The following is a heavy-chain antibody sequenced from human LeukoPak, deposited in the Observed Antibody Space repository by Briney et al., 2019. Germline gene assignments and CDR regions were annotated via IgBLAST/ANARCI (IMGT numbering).Heavy chain of an antibody. Sequence: GGSLRLSCAASAFTFSTYDMHWVRQAPGKGLEWVAFIRYDGSNEYYADSVKGRFTISRDNSKNTLYLQMNSLRAEDTAVYYCAKMVRGVIIKDPLDYWGQGTLVTVSS. CDR2: IRYDGSNE. V-gene: IGHV3-30*02. CDR1: AFTFSTYD. J-gene: IGHJ4*02. CDR3: AKMVRGVIIKDPLDY. D-gene: IGHD3-10*01.